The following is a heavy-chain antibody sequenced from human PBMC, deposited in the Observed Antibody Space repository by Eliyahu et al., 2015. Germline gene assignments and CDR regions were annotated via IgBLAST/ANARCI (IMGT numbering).Heavy chain of an antibody. V-gene: IGHV3-30*18. Sequence: QVQLVESGGGVVQPGSSLRLSCADSGLTFSXXGXXWVRXAXGKGLEWVAVISYDGSNKYYADSVKGRFTISRDNSKNTLYLQMNSLRAEDTAVYYCAKDRGVSTHVDYWGQGTLVTVSS. D-gene: IGHD5/OR15-5a*01. CDR1: GLTFSXXG. J-gene: IGHJ4*02. CDR2: ISYDGSNK. CDR3: AKDRGVSTHVDY.